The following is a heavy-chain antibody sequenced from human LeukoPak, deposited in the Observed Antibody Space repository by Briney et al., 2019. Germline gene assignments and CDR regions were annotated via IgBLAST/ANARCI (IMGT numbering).Heavy chain of an antibody. CDR2: IYHSGRT. Sequence: PSGTLSLTCTVSGGSISSSNWWSWVRQPPGKGLEWIGEIYHSGRTNYNPSLKSRVTISVDKSKNQFSLKLSSVTAADTAVYYCARGPLSPLGYSYGLFDYWGQGTLVTVSS. CDR1: GGSISSSNW. CDR3: ARGPLSPLGYSYGLFDY. V-gene: IGHV4-4*02. D-gene: IGHD5-18*01. J-gene: IGHJ4*02.